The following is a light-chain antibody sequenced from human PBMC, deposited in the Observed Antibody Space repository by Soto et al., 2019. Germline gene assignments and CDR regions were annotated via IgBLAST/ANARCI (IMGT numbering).Light chain of an antibody. V-gene: IGLV2-8*02. CDR1: SSDVGAYNY. J-gene: IGLJ2*01. Sequence: QSALTQPPAASRSPGQSVTISCTGTSSDVGAYNYVSWYQQHPGKAPKLIIYEVNERPSGVPDRFSGSKSGNTASLTVSGLQAEDEADYFCSSYAGSHNVVFGGGTKVTVL. CDR2: EVN. CDR3: SSYAGSHNVV.